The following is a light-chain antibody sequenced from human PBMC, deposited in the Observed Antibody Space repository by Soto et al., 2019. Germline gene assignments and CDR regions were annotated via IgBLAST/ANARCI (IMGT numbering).Light chain of an antibody. CDR3: QQYNNWPPWT. CDR1: QDIRKD. V-gene: IGKV1-6*01. Sequence: AIQMTQSPSSLSASVGDRVTITCRASQDIRKDLAWYQQKPGKAPQILIYGASTLQTGVASRFSGSGSGTEFTLTISSLQSEDFAVYYCQQYNNWPPWTFGQGTKVDI. CDR2: GAS. J-gene: IGKJ1*01.